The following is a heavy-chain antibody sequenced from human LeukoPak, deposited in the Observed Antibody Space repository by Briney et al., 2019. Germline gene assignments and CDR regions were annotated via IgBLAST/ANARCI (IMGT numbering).Heavy chain of an antibody. Sequence: PSQTLSLTCTVSGGSVSSGGYYWSWIRQHPGKGLEWIGYIYYSGSTYYNPSLKSRVTISVDTSKNQFSLKLSSVTAADTAVYYCARYSRWGYYDSSGYYLSAFDIWGQGTMVTVSS. J-gene: IGHJ3*02. V-gene: IGHV4-31*03. CDR1: GGSVSSGGYY. CDR3: ARYSRWGYYDSSGYYLSAFDI. CDR2: IYYSGST. D-gene: IGHD3-22*01.